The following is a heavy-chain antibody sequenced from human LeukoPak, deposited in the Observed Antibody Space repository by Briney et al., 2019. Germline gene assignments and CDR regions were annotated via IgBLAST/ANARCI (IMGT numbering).Heavy chain of an antibody. Sequence: ASVTVSCTASGYSFTSNYIHWVRQAPGQGLEWMGMIYPRDGSTSYAQKFQGRVTVTRDTSTSTVHMELSGLRSEDTAVYYCARAHSRVITHVNNNWFDPWGQGTLVTVSS. D-gene: IGHD3-22*01. J-gene: IGHJ5*02. CDR3: ARAHSRVITHVNNNWFDP. V-gene: IGHV1-46*01. CDR1: GYSFTSNY. CDR2: IYPRDGST.